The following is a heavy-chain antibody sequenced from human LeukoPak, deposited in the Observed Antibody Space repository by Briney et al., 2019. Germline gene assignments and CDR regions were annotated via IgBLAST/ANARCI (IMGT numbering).Heavy chain of an antibody. Sequence: GGSLRLSCAASGFISSSYWMHWVRQPPGKGLVYITCINTDGFSTSYADSVKGRFTISRDNAKNTLYLQMNSLRAEDTAVYYCTRDSYCGDDCYLHYYYYYGMDVWGQGTTVTVSS. CDR2: INTDGFST. V-gene: IGHV3-74*01. J-gene: IGHJ6*02. D-gene: IGHD2-21*02. CDR1: GFISSSYW. CDR3: TRDSYCGDDCYLHYYYYYGMDV.